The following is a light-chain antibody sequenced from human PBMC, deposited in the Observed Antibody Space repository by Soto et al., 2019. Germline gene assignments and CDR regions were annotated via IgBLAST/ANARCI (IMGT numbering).Light chain of an antibody. CDR3: QSYDSSLTASYV. V-gene: IGLV1-40*01. CDR2: GNN. CDR1: SSNIGAGYD. J-gene: IGLJ1*01. Sequence: QSALTQPPSVSGAPGQRVTISCTGNSSNIGAGYDVQWHQQLPGTAPKLLIYGNNNRPSGVPDRFSGSKSGTSASLAITGLQAEDDADYSCQSYDSSLTASYVFGTGTKVTVL.